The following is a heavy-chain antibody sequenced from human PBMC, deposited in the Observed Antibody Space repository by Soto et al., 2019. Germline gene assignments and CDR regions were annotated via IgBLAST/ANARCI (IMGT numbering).Heavy chain of an antibody. CDR3: ARNNGRENYYDSSGYWYYFDY. CDR1: GGSISSYY. J-gene: IGHJ4*02. D-gene: IGHD3-22*01. CDR2: IYYSGST. V-gene: IGHV4-59*01. Sequence: WETLSLTCTVSGGSISSYYWSWIRQPPGKGLEWIGYIYYSGSTNYNPSLKSRVTISVDTSKNQFSLKLSSVTAADTAVYYCARNNGRENYYDSSGYWYYFDYWGQGTLVTVS.